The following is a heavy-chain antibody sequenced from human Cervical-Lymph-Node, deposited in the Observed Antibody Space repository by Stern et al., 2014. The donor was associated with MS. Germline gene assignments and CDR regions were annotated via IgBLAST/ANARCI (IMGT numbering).Heavy chain of an antibody. CDR1: GGSISSYY. V-gene: IGHV4-59*08. Sequence: VQLVESGPGLVKPSETLSLTCSVSGGSISSYYWNWIRQPPGKGLEWIANVHYRGTTNYNPSLKSRVTILLNTSMNKISLKLTSVTAADTAVYYCAGSGTYYPDYWGQGILVTVSS. J-gene: IGHJ4*02. CDR3: AGSGTYYPDY. D-gene: IGHD3-3*01. CDR2: VHYRGTT.